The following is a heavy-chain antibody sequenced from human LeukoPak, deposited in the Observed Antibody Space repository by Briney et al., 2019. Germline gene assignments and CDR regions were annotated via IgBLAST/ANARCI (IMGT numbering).Heavy chain of an antibody. CDR1: GFTFIDYD. CDR2: MGIRGDT. J-gene: IGHJ4*02. V-gene: IGHV3-13*01. Sequence: PGGSLRLSCAASGFTFIDYDMHWVRQVIGKGLEWVSAMGIRGDTLYSGSVKGRFTISRENAESSLYLQMNSLRAEDTAVYYCARGGIQVSGIDEFDYWGQGTLVTVSS. CDR3: ARGGIQVSGIDEFDY. D-gene: IGHD6-19*01.